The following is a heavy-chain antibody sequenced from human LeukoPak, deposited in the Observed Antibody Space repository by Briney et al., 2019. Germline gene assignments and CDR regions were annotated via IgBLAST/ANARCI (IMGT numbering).Heavy chain of an antibody. CDR3: ARALWKLPHFDY. CDR2: IIPIFGAA. Sequence: SVKVSCKASGGTFSRYAISWVRQAPGQGLEWMGGIIPIFGAANYAQKFQGRVTITADESTSTAYMELSSLRSEDTAVYYCARALWKLPHFDYWGQGTLVTVSS. CDR1: GGTFSRYA. J-gene: IGHJ4*02. V-gene: IGHV1-69*13. D-gene: IGHD1-26*01.